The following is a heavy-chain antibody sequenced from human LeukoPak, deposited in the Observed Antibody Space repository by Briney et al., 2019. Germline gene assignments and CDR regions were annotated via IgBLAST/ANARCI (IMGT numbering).Heavy chain of an antibody. CDR1: GYTLTELS. V-gene: IGHV1-24*01. Sequence: ASVKVSCKVSGYTLTELSMHWVRQAPGKGLEWMGGFDPEDGETIYAQKFQGRVTMTEDTSTDTAYMELSSLRSEDTAVYYCATDPEASAAFDIRGQGTMVTVSS. J-gene: IGHJ3*02. CDR3: ATDPEASAAFDI. CDR2: FDPEDGET.